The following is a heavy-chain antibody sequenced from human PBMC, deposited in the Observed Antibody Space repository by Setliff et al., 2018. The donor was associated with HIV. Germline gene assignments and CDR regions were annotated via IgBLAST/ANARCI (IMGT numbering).Heavy chain of an antibody. D-gene: IGHD5-12*01. CDR3: AIAWDGYNFYYYYGMDV. J-gene: IGHJ6*02. CDR1: GSTFSTYD. V-gene: IGHV1-8*01. Sequence: GASVKVSCKASGSTFSTYDINWVRQAPGQGPEWMGWMNPNSGNTGYAPKLQGRVTMTRNTSISTAYMELSSLRSEDTAVYYCAIAWDGYNFYYYYGMDVWGQGTTVTVSS. CDR2: MNPNSGNT.